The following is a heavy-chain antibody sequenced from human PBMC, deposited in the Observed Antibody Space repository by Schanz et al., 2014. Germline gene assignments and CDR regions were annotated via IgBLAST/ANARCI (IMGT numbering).Heavy chain of an antibody. V-gene: IGHV1-69*09. CDR2: IVPIAGIT. CDR3: AREVGLYDRGWFDP. Sequence: QVQLVQSGAEVKKPGSSVKVSCKASGGTFSSDTFSWVRQAPGQGLEWMGRIVPIAGITNYAQRFQGGVTSSADKSSDTAYMELSSLRSEDTAVYYCAREVGLYDRGWFDPWGQGTLVTVSS. J-gene: IGHJ5*02. D-gene: IGHD3-22*01. CDR1: GGTFSSDT.